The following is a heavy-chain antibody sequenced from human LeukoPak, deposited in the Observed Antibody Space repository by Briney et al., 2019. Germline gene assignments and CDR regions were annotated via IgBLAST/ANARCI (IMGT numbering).Heavy chain of an antibody. CDR2: IYYSGST. CDR3: HCYSNDYYYYYGMDV. CDR1: GGSISSSSYY. J-gene: IGHJ6*02. D-gene: IGHD2-21*01. Sequence: SETLSLTCTVSGGSISSSSYYWGWIRQPPGKGLEWIGSIYYSGSTYYNPSLKSRVTISVDTSKNLFSLKLSSVTAADTAVYYCHCYSNDYYYYYGMDVWGQGTTVTVSS. V-gene: IGHV4-39*01.